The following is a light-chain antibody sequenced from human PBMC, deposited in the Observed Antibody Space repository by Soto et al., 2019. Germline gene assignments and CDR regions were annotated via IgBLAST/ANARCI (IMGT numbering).Light chain of an antibody. J-gene: IGKJ1*01. Sequence: EIALTRAPGTLSLSPGERATVSSRASQSVSSSYLAWYQQKPGQAPRLLIYGESSRATGIPDRLSGSGSGTDSTLTISRLEPEDFAVDYCQKYGSSPHTFGQGTKVDIK. CDR1: QSVSSSY. CDR2: GES. V-gene: IGKV3-20*01. CDR3: QKYGSSPHT.